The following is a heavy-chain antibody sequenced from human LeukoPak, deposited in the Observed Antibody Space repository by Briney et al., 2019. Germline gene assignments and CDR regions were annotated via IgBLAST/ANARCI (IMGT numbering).Heavy chain of an antibody. Sequence: PGGSLRLSCAASGFTFSSYGMSWVRQAPGKGLEWVSGISGSGGSTHYADSVKGRFTISRDKSKNTLYLQMNSLRAEDTAVYYCARDIYDILTGYDYYYYYMDVWGKGTTVTVSS. D-gene: IGHD3-9*01. CDR3: ARDIYDILTGYDYYYYYMDV. J-gene: IGHJ6*03. CDR1: GFTFSSYG. CDR2: ISGSGGST. V-gene: IGHV3-23*01.